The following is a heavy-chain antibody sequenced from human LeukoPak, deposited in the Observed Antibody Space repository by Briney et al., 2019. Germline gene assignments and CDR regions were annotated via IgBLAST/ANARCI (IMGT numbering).Heavy chain of an antibody. CDR1: GFTVSSNY. CDR2: IYSGGST. V-gene: IGHV3-53*01. J-gene: IGHJ4*02. Sequence: PGGSLRLSCAASGFTVSSNYMSWVRQAPGKGLEWVSVIYSGGSTRYADSVKGRFTISRDNSKNTLYLQMNSLRAEDTAVYYCARESGYSSGWYEGYFDYWGQGTLVTVSS. CDR3: ARESGYSSGWYEGYFDY. D-gene: IGHD6-19*01.